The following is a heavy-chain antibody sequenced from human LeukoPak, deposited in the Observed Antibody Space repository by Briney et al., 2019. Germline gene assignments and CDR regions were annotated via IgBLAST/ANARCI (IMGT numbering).Heavy chain of an antibody. CDR1: GFNFSTYS. D-gene: IGHD5-18*01. Sequence: GGSLRLSCAASGFNFSTYSMNWVRQAPGKGLESVSYISVRGGDIYYADSVKGRFTVSRDNAKNSLYLQMHTLRDEDTAVYYCARDKGRGYSYGWDYWGQGTLVTVSS. CDR3: ARDKGRGYSYGWDY. V-gene: IGHV3-48*02. CDR2: ISVRGGDI. J-gene: IGHJ4*02.